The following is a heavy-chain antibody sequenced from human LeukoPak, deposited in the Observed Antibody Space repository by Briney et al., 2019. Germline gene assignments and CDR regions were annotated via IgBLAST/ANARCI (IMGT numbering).Heavy chain of an antibody. CDR3: ARTVRDYYDSSGNYYYYMDG. J-gene: IGHJ6*03. D-gene: IGHD3-22*01. V-gene: IGHV4-59*01. CDR1: GGSFSSYY. CDR2: IYYSGST. Sequence: PSETLSLTCAVYGGSFSSYYWSWIRQPPGKGLEWIGYIYYSGSTNYNPSLKSRVTISVDTSKNQFSLKLSSVIAADTAVYYCARTVRDYYDSSGNYYYYMDGWGKGTTVTISS.